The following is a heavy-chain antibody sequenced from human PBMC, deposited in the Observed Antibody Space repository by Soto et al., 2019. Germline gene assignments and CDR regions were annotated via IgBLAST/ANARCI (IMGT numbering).Heavy chain of an antibody. CDR2: INHSGST. CDR3: ARKYSSSWSWFDP. D-gene: IGHD6-13*01. V-gene: IGHV4-34*01. Sequence: PSETLSLTCAVYGGSFSGYYWSWIRQPPGKGLEWIGEINHSGSTNYNPSLKSRVTISVVTSKNQFSLKLSSVTAADTAVYYCARKYSSSWSWFDPWGQGTLVTVSS. J-gene: IGHJ5*02. CDR1: GGSFSGYY.